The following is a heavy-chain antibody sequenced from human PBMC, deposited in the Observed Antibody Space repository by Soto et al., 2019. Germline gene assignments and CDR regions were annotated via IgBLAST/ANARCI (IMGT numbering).Heavy chain of an antibody. V-gene: IGHV5-10-1*01. CDR3: ARQIYDSDTGPNFQYYFDS. CDR2: IDPSDSQT. J-gene: IGHJ4*02. CDR1: GYSFAGYW. D-gene: IGHD3-22*01. Sequence: GESLKISCKGSGYSFAGYWITWVRQKPGKGLEWMGRIDPSDSQTYYSPSFRGHVTISATKSITTVFLQWSSLSALDTAMYYCARQIYDSDTGPNFQYYFDSWGQGTPVTVSS.